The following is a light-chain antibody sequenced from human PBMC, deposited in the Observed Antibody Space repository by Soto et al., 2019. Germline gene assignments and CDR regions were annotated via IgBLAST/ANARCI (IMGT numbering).Light chain of an antibody. V-gene: IGKV3-11*01. CDR2: DTS. J-gene: IGKJ4*01. CDR1: QTVGNS. Sequence: EIVLAQSPDTLSLSPGERATLSCRASQTVGNSIAWYQQKPGQAPRLLIYDTSKRATGVPARFRGSGSGTDFSLTISSLEPEDFAVYSCQQRRSWPLTFGGGTHIEI. CDR3: QQRRSWPLT.